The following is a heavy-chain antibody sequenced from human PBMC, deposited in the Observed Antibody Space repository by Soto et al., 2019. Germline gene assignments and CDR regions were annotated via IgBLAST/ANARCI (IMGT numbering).Heavy chain of an antibody. J-gene: IGHJ6*02. CDR3: ARDGGYRKRYYYYGMDV. D-gene: IGHD5-18*01. CDR2: IYYSVST. Sequence: QVQLQESGPGLVKPSQTLSLTCTVSGGSISSGGYYWSWIRQHPGKGLEWIGYIYYSVSTYYNPSLKSRVTISVDTSKNQFSLKLSSVTAADTAVYYCARDGGYRKRYYYYGMDVWGQGTTVTVSS. CDR1: GGSISSGGYY. V-gene: IGHV4-31*03.